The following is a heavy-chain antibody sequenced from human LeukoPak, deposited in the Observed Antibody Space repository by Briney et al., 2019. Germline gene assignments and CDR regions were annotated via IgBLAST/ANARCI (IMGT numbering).Heavy chain of an antibody. D-gene: IGHD3-10*01. CDR3: AASGSLRVY. J-gene: IGHJ4*02. V-gene: IGHV4-61*02. CDR2: IYTSGST. Sequence: SETLSLTCTVSGGSISSSSYYWSWIRQPAGKGLEWIGRIYTSGSTNYNPSLKSRVTISVDTSKNQFSLKLSSVTAADTAVYYCAASGSLRVYWGQGTLVTVSS. CDR1: GGSISSSSYY.